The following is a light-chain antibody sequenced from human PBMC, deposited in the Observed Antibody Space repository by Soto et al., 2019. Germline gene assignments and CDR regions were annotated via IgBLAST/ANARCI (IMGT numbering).Light chain of an antibody. CDR2: EVS. Sequence: QSALTQPASVSGSPGQSITISCTGTSSDVGGYNYVSWYQQHPGKAPKLMIYEVSNRPSGVSNRFSGSKSGNTASLTISGLQAEDEADYYCRSYTSSGGVFGGGTKLT. J-gene: IGLJ2*01. CDR1: SSDVGGYNY. CDR3: RSYTSSGGV. V-gene: IGLV2-14*01.